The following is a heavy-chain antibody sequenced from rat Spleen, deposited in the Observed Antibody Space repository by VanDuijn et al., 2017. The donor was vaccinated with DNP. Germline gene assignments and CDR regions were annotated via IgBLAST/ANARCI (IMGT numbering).Heavy chain of an antibody. CDR2: IGTGGGDT. CDR3: TTRGTRVFSPHYFDY. Sequence: EVQLVESGGGPVQPGRSLKLSCVASGFIFSNYWMTWIRQAPGKGLEWVASIGTGGGDTYYRDSVKGRFTISRDNAKSTLYLQMDSLRSEDTATYYCTTRGTRVFSPHYFDYWGQGVMVTVSS. D-gene: IGHD1-4*01. V-gene: IGHV5-31*01. CDR1: GFIFSNYW. J-gene: IGHJ2*01.